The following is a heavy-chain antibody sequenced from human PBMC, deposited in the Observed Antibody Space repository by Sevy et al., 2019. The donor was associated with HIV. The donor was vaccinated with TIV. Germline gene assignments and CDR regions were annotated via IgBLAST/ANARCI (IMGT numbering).Heavy chain of an antibody. J-gene: IGHJ4*02. CDR1: GDIVSSNSAA. V-gene: IGHV6-1*01. CDR2: TYYRSKWYN. D-gene: IGHD3-10*01. CDR3: ARSLRYYGSGSYSLDY. Sequence: QSQTLSLTCAISGDIVSSNSAAWNWIRQSPSRGLEWLGRTYYRSKWYNDYAVSVKSRITINPDTSKNQFSLQLNSVTPEDTAVYYCARSLRYYGSGSYSLDYWGQGTLVTVSS.